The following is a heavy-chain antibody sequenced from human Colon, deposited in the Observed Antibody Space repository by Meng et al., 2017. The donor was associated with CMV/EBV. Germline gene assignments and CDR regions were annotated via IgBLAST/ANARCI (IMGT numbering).Heavy chain of an antibody. CDR2: INKDGSGK. D-gene: IGHD2-21*01. CDR1: GFTLSPYW. J-gene: IGHJ4*02. V-gene: IGHV3-7*01. Sequence: GESLKISCAASGFTLSPYWMKWVRQAPGKGLEWVASINKDGSGKYYVASVRGRFTISRDNAKNSLYLQLDTLRAEDTALYYCARGDGDYWGQGMLVTVSS. CDR3: ARGDGDY.